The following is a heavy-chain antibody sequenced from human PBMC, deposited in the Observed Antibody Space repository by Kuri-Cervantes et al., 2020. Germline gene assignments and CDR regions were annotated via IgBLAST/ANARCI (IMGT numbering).Heavy chain of an antibody. CDR3: AREVGATTFGYYYYGMDV. Sequence: GGSLRLSCAASGFTFSDYYMSWIRQAPGKGLEWVSYISSSGSTIYCADSVKGRFTISWDNAKNSLYLQMNSLRAEDTAVYYCAREVGATTFGYYYYGMDVWGQGTTVTVSS. V-gene: IGHV3-11*01. D-gene: IGHD1-26*01. J-gene: IGHJ6*02. CDR2: ISSSGSTI. CDR1: GFTFSDYY.